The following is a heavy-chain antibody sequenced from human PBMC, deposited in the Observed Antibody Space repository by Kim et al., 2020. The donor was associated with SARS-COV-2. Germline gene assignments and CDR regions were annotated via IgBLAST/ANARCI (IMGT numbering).Heavy chain of an antibody. CDR1: GYTFTSYA. V-gene: IGHV1-3*01. Sequence: ASVKVSCKASGYTFTSYAMHWVRQAPGQRLEWMGWINAGNGNTKYSQKFQGRVTITRDTSASTAYMELSSLRSEDTAVYYCARGLRYCTNGVCYKYFQHWGQGTLVTVSS. J-gene: IGHJ1*01. D-gene: IGHD2-8*01. CDR2: INAGNGNT. CDR3: ARGLRYCTNGVCYKYFQH.